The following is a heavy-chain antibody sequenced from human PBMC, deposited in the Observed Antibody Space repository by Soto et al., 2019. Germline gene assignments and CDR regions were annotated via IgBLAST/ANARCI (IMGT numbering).Heavy chain of an antibody. D-gene: IGHD6-19*01. CDR2: ISGSGGST. Sequence: GGSLRLSCAASGFTFSSYAMSWVRQAPGKGLEWVSAISGSGGSTYYADSVKGRFTISRDNSKNTLYLQMNSLRAEDTAVYYCAKDQDSSGWHEEGFDYWGQGTLVTVSS. CDR1: GFTFSSYA. V-gene: IGHV3-23*01. J-gene: IGHJ4*02. CDR3: AKDQDSSGWHEEGFDY.